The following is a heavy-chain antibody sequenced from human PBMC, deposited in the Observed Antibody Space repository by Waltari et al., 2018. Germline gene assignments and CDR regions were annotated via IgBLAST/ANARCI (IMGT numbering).Heavy chain of an antibody. CDR2: VDPEDGET. CDR1: GYTFTDYY. CDR3: ATDFFLETTVTTNDAFDI. J-gene: IGHJ3*02. D-gene: IGHD4-17*01. V-gene: IGHV1-69-2*01. Sequence: EVQLVQSGAEVKKPGATVKISCQASGYTFTDYYMHWVQQAPGKGLEWMGRVDPEDGETIYAEKFQGRVTITADTSTDTAYMELSSLRSEDTAVYYCATDFFLETTVTTNDAFDIWGQGTMVTVSS.